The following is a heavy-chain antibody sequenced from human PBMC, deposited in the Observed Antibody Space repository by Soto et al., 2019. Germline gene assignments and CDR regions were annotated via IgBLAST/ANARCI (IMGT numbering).Heavy chain of an antibody. CDR1: GFTFASYA. D-gene: IGHD4-4*01. CDR2: ISGSGGST. J-gene: IGHJ6*03. V-gene: IGHV3-23*01. CDR3: AKVPTVTDYYYYMDV. Sequence: GGSLRLSCAASGFTFASYAMGWVRQAPGKGLEWVSAISGSGGSTYYADSVKGRFTISRDNSKNTLYLQMNSLRAEDTAVYYCAKVPTVTDYYYYMDVWGKGTTVTVSS.